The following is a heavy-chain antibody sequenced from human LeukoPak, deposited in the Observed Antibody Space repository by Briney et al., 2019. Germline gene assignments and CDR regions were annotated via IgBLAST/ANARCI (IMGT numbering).Heavy chain of an antibody. V-gene: IGHV1-69*13. J-gene: IGHJ5*02. CDR3: ARGHRYYSSSGSYLRRDSWFDP. D-gene: IGHD3-10*01. Sequence: ASVKVSCKASGGTFSSYAISWARQAPGQGLEWMGGIIPIFGTANYAQKFQGRVTITADESTSTAYMELSSLRSEDMAVYYCARGHRYYSSSGSYLRRDSWFDPWGQGTLVTVSS. CDR1: GGTFSSYA. CDR2: IIPIFGTA.